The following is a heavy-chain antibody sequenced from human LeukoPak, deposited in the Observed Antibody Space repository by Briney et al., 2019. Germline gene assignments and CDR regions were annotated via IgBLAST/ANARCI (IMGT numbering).Heavy chain of an antibody. CDR3: ARVLIPTMITSNFDY. CDR2: IYPSNGDT. V-gene: IGHV1-2*02. D-gene: IGHD3-22*01. CDR1: GYTFSGHH. Sequence: ASVKVSCXASGYTFSGHHIYWIREAPGQGLEWVGLIYPSNGDTRYAQKFQGRVAMTRDTSISTAYMELSRLRFDDTAIYYCARVLIPTMITSNFDYWGPGTLVTVSS. J-gene: IGHJ4*02.